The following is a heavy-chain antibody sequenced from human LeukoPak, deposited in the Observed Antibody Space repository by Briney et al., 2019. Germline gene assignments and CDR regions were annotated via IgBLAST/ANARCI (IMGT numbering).Heavy chain of an antibody. Sequence: GSLRLSCAASGFTFSAYPIEWVRQAPGKGLEWVSSINGDSSYIYYADSVKGRFTIARDNAKNSLHLQMNSLRAEDTAVYYCARLRCDVTSCFGKYYFDHWGQGTLVTVSS. CDR1: GFTFSAYP. J-gene: IGHJ4*02. V-gene: IGHV3-21*01. CDR2: INGDSSYI. D-gene: IGHD2-2*01. CDR3: ARLRCDVTSCFGKYYFDH.